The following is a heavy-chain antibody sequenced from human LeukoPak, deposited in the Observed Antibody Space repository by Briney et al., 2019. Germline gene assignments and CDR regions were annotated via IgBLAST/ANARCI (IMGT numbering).Heavy chain of an antibody. CDR1: GFTFNNYA. J-gene: IGHJ5*02. CDR3: AKGLRGNYDH. V-gene: IGHV3-23*01. D-gene: IGHD1-26*01. Sequence: GGSLRFSCAASGFTFNNYAMAWVRQAPEKGLEWVSSITDNGFNTYYADSVKGRFTISRDNSKNTLYLQMNSLRAEDTALYYCAKGLRGNYDHWGQGTLVTVSS. CDR2: ITDNGFNT.